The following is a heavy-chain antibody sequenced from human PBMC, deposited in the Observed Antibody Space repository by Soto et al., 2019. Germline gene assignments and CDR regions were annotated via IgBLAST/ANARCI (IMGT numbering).Heavy chain of an antibody. CDR2: IKSKTDGGTT. CDR3: TAPLTTVTHAWDYYYGMDV. J-gene: IGHJ6*02. D-gene: IGHD4-17*01. CDR1: GFTFSNAW. Sequence: GGSLRLSCAASGFTFSNAWMNWVRQAPGKGLEWVGRIKSKTDGGTTDYAAPVKGRFTISRDDSKNTLYLQMNSLKTEDTAVYYCTAPLTTVTHAWDYYYGMDVWGQGTTVTVSS. V-gene: IGHV3-15*07.